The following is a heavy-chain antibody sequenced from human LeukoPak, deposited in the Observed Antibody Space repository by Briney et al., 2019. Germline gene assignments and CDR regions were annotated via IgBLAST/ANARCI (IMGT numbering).Heavy chain of an antibody. Sequence: SQTLSLTCTVSGGSISSGDCYWSWIRQPPGKGLEWIGYIYYSGSTYYNPSLKSRVTISVDTSKNQFSLKLSSVTAADTAVYYCARELAYCGGDCYTFDYWGQGTLVTVSS. V-gene: IGHV4-30-4*01. J-gene: IGHJ4*02. CDR1: GGSISSGDCY. CDR2: IYYSGST. CDR3: ARELAYCGGDCYTFDY. D-gene: IGHD2-21*02.